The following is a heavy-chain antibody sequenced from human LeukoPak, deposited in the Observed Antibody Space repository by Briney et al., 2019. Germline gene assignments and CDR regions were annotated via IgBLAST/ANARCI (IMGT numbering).Heavy chain of an antibody. V-gene: IGHV3-23*01. Sequence: GGSLRLSCAASGFTFSSYAMSWVRQAPGKGLEWVSAISGSGGSTYYADSVKGRFTISRDNSKNTLYLQMSSLRAEDTAVYYCAKDQGAAAGTAHRNWGQGTLVTVSS. CDR2: ISGSGGST. D-gene: IGHD6-13*01. CDR3: AKDQGAAAGTAHRN. CDR1: GFTFSSYA. J-gene: IGHJ4*02.